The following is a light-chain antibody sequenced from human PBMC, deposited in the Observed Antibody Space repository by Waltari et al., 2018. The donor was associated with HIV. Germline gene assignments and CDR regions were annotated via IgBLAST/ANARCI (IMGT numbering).Light chain of an antibody. CDR3: QQYSAFPWT. CDR1: QSLSNW. Sequence: DIQMTQSLSTLSAYMGDSVSITCRASQSLSNWLAWYQQKPGQAPKLLIYRASTLESGVPSRFSGSGSGTEFTLTINNRQPDDFATYYCQQYSAFPWTFGQGAKVEIK. V-gene: IGKV1-5*03. CDR2: RAS. J-gene: IGKJ1*01.